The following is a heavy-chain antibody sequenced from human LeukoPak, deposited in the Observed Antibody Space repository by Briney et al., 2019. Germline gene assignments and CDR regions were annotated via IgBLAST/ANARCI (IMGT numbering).Heavy chain of an antibody. J-gene: IGHJ4*02. D-gene: IGHD3-10*02. CDR1: GFTFYNHA. V-gene: IGHV3-23*01. CDR3: AKDRAYLRRGFDS. CDR2: IINTGTAT. Sequence: GGSLRLSCAASGFTFYNHAMAWVRQAPGKGLEWVSSIINTGTATYYADSVKGRFTISRDNSRNTLVLQMSSLRAEDTALYYCAKDRAYLRRGFDSWGQGTLVTVSS.